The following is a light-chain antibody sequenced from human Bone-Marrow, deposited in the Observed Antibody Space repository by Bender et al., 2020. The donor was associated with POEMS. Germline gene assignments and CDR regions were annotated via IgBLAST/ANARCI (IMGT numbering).Light chain of an antibody. CDR1: SSNIGAHA. Sequence: QSVLTQPPSASGTPGQRVTISCSGGSSNIGAHAVNWYQHLPGTAPKLLIYSSHRRPSEVPDRFSGSRSGTSASLAISGLQSEDEADYYCQTWEIGNSRVFGGGTKLTVL. V-gene: IGLV1-44*01. J-gene: IGLJ3*02. CDR2: SSH. CDR3: QTWEIGNSRV.